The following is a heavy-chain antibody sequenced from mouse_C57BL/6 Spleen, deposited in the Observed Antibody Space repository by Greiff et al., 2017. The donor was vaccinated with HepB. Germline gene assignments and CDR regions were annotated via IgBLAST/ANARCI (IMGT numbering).Heavy chain of an antibody. CDR1: GYTFTSYT. Sequence: VHVKQSGAELARPGASVKMSCKASGYTFTSYTMHWVKQRPGQGLEWIGYINPSSGYTKYNQKFKDKATLTADKSSSTAYMQLSSLTSEDSAVYYCARGDYDYDGYFDVWGTGTTVTVSS. CDR3: ARGDYDYDGYFDV. CDR2: INPSSGYT. J-gene: IGHJ1*03. V-gene: IGHV1-4*01. D-gene: IGHD2-4*01.